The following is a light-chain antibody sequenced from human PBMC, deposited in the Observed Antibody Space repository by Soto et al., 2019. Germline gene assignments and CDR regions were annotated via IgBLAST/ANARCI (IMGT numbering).Light chain of an antibody. CDR2: DAA. J-gene: IGKJ4*01. V-gene: IGKV3-11*01. CDR3: QQYNKWLT. Sequence: EIVLTQSPATLSLSPGERAALSCRASQNIRNYLAWYQQKPGQSPRLLIYDAANKATDIPARFSGNGSGTDFTLTINSLQSEDFAVYYCQQYNKWLTFGGGTKVEIK. CDR1: QNIRNY.